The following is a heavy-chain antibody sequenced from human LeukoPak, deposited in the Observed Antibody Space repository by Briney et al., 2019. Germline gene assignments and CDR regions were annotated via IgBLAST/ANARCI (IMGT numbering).Heavy chain of an antibody. J-gene: IGHJ5*01. CDR2: IYHSGNT. D-gene: IGHD3-10*01. Sequence: PSETLSLTCTVPGYSISSGYYWAWIRQPPGGGLEWIGNIYHSGNTYYSASLKSRVSISVDTSKNHIALKLTSVTASDTAVYFCARRVGFYGSGSLNYFDPWGQGILVSVS. CDR3: ARRVGFYGSGSLNYFDP. V-gene: IGHV4-38-2*02. CDR1: GYSISSGYY.